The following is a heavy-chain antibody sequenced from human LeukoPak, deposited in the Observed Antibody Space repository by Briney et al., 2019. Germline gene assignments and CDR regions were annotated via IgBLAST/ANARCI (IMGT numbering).Heavy chain of an antibody. J-gene: IGHJ6*02. Sequence: GGSLRLSCAASGFTFSDYYMSWIRQAPGKGLEWVSYISSSSSTIYYADSVKGRFTISRDNAKNSLYLQMNSLRAEDTAVYYCAREWESWYSSSFYYYYGMDVWGQGTTVTVSS. CDR3: AREWESWYSSSFYYYYGMDV. CDR2: ISSSSSTI. D-gene: IGHD6-13*01. CDR1: GFTFSDYY. V-gene: IGHV3-11*04.